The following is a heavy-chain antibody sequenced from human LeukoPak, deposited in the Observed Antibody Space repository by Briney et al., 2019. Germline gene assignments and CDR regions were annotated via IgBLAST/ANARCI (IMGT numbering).Heavy chain of an antibody. CDR3: AKDGGSRLGHFDY. CDR1: GFTFSNYG. J-gene: IGHJ4*02. CDR2: IQYDGSNK. V-gene: IGHV3-30*02. Sequence: GGSLRLSCAASGFTFSNYGMHWVRQAPGKGLEWVAFIQYDGSNKDYADSVKGRFTISRDNSKNTLYLQMNSLRAEDTAVYYCAKDGGSRLGHFDYWGQGILVTVSS. D-gene: IGHD1-26*01.